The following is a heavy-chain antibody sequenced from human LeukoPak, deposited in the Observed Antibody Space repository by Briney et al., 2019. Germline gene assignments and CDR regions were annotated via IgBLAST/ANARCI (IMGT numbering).Heavy chain of an antibody. J-gene: IGHJ4*02. Sequence: KPSETLSLTCAVYGGSFSGYYWSWIRQPPGKGLEWIGEINHSGSTNYNPSLKSRVTVSVDTSKNQFSLKLSSVTAADTAVYYCARGTTRIGDYWGQGTLVTVSS. D-gene: IGHD1-1*01. CDR2: INHSGST. V-gene: IGHV4-34*01. CDR1: GGSFSGYY. CDR3: ARGTTRIGDY.